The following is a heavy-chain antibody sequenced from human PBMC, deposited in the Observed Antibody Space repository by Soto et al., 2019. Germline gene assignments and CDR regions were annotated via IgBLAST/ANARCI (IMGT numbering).Heavy chain of an antibody. J-gene: IGHJ4*02. CDR2: ISGSGDTT. CDR3: AIIMTGYYSPFDY. V-gene: IGHV3-23*01. CDR1: GFIFSSYA. D-gene: IGHD3-9*01. Sequence: EVQLFESGGGLVQSGGSLRLSCAGSGFIFSSYAMTWVRQAPGKGLEWVSSISGSGDTTYYADSMRGRFIISTDNSKNTLCLQMNSLRAEDTAVYYCAIIMTGYYSPFDYWGQGTLVTVSS.